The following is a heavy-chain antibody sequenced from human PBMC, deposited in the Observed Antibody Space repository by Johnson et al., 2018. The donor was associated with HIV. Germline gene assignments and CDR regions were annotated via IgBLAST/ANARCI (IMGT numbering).Heavy chain of an antibody. CDR1: GFTFSTYG. V-gene: IGHV3-7*01. Sequence: MLLVESGGGVVQPGGSLRLSCAASGFTFSTYGMHWVRQAPGKGLEWVANIKQDGSEKYYVDSVKGRFTISRDNAKNSLYLQMNSLRAEDTAVYYCAYSSSPLSGDAFDIWGQGTMVTVSS. J-gene: IGHJ3*02. CDR3: AYSSSPLSGDAFDI. CDR2: IKQDGSEK. D-gene: IGHD6-6*01.